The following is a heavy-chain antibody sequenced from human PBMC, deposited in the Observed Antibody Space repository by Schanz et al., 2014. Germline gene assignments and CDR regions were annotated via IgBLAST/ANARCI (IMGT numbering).Heavy chain of an antibody. CDR1: GFIFSNFA. CDR2: ISGSGAGT. CDR3: AKDVVGATYGGGHYFDY. D-gene: IGHD1-26*01. Sequence: EVQLVESGGGLVQPGGSLRLSCAASGFIFSNFAMEWVRQAPGKGLEWVSAISGSGAGTYYADSVKGRFTFSRDNSKNTLYLQMNSLRAEDTAVYYCAKDVVGATYGGGHYFDYWGQGTLVTVSS. J-gene: IGHJ4*02. V-gene: IGHV3-23*04.